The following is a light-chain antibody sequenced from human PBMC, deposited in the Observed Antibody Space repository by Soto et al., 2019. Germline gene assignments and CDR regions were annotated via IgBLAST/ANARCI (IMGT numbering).Light chain of an antibody. J-gene: IGKJ1*01. Sequence: DIQMTQSPSTLSASVGDIVTITCRDSQSISSWLAWYQQKPGKAPKLLIYKASSLESGVPSRFSGIGSGTEFTLTISSLQPDDFATYNCQQYNSYSQTFGQGKKVEIK. CDR2: KAS. CDR1: QSISSW. CDR3: QQYNSYSQT. V-gene: IGKV1-5*03.